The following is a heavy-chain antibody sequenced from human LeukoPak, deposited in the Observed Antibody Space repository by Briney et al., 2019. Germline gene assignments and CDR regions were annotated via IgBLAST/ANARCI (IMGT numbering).Heavy chain of an antibody. CDR2: ISPGRTTI. V-gene: IGHV3-48*03. CDR1: GFTLSSYE. CDR3: ARDRRGYSDL. J-gene: IGHJ2*01. Sequence: GGSLRLSCAASGFTLSSYEMNWVRQAPGKGLEWVSYISPGRTTIYYADSVKGRFTISRDNAKNSLSLQMNSLRAEDTAVYYCARDRRGYSDLWGRGTLVTVSS.